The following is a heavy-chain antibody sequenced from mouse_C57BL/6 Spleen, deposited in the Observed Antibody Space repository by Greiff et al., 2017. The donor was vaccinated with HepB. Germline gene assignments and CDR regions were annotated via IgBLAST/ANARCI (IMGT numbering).Heavy chain of an antibody. CDR3: ASGITTVVAEGDYFDY. J-gene: IGHJ2*01. V-gene: IGHV1-82*01. D-gene: IGHD1-1*01. Sequence: VQLQQSGPELVKPGASVKISCKASGYAFSSSWMNWVKQRPGKGLEWIGRIYPGDGDTNYNGKFKGKATLTADKSSSTAYMKLSSLTSEDSAVYFFASGITTVVAEGDYFDYWGQGTTLTVSS. CDR2: IYPGDGDT. CDR1: GYAFSSSW.